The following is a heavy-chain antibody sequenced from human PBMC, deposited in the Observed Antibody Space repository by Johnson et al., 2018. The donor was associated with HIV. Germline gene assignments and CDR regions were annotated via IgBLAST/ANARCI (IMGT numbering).Heavy chain of an antibody. J-gene: IGHJ3*02. V-gene: IGHV3-11*04. CDR2: ISSSGRTT. Sequence: QVQLVESGGGLVKAGGSLRLSCAASGFTFSDHYMTWIRQAPGKGLECISSISSSGRTTSYADSVKGRFTISRNNVQNSMLLQMNSLRAEDTAVYYCAREWGMITFGGVIPRNALDIWGQGTMVTVSS. D-gene: IGHD3-16*02. CDR1: GFTFSDHY. CDR3: AREWGMITFGGVIPRNALDI.